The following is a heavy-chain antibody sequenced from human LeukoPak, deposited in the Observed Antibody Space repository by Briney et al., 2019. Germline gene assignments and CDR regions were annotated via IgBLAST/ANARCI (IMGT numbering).Heavy chain of an antibody. CDR3: ARGGDYCSSTSCYSPYMDV. V-gene: IGHV3-33*01. D-gene: IGHD2-2*02. CDR1: GFTFSSYG. Sequence: GRSLRLSCAASGFTFSSYGMHWVRQAPGKGLEWVAVIWYDGSNKYYADSVKGRFTISRDNSKNTLYLQMNSLRAEDTAVYYCARGGDYCSSTSCYSPYMDVWGKGTTVTVSS. CDR2: IWYDGSNK. J-gene: IGHJ6*03.